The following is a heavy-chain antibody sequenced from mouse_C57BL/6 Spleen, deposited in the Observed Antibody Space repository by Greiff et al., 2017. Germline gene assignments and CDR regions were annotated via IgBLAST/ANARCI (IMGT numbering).Heavy chain of an antibody. Sequence: EVKLMESGGGLVKPGGSLKLSCAASGFTFSDYGMHWVRQAPEKGLEWVAYISSGSSTIYYADTVKGRFTISRDNAKNTLFLQMTSLRSEDTAMYYCARHYYGSEAYYFDYWGQGTTLTVSS. CDR3: ARHYYGSEAYYFDY. D-gene: IGHD1-1*01. CDR2: ISSGSSTI. CDR1: GFTFSDYG. J-gene: IGHJ2*01. V-gene: IGHV5-17*01.